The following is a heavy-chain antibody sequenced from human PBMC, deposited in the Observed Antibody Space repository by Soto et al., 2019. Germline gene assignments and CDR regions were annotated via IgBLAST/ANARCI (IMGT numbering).Heavy chain of an antibody. J-gene: IGHJ4*02. Sequence: EVQLVQSGGGLVQPGGSLRLSCAASRFTFSNYALTWVRQAPGKGLEWVSTISGSGGNTYYADSVRGRFIISRDNPKNTLFLQMNSLRAEDTAVYYCARESEDLTSNFDYWGQGTLVTVSS. CDR2: ISGSGGNT. CDR3: ARESEDLTSNFDY. V-gene: IGHV3-23*04. CDR1: RFTFSNYA.